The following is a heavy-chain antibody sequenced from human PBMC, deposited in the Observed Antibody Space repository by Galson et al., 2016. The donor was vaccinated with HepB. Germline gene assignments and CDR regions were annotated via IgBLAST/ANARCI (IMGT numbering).Heavy chain of an antibody. CDR2: IKPSDGGT. CDR1: GYTFSSYF. V-gene: IGHV1-46*01. Sequence: SCKASGYTFSSYFMQWVRQAPGQGPEWMGIIKPSDGGTNYAQKFQGRVTMTRDTSSSTVYMELSSLTSDDTAVYYCATYSGSTSWFDPWGQGTLVTVSS. CDR3: ATYSGSTSWFDP. D-gene: IGHD1-26*01. J-gene: IGHJ5*02.